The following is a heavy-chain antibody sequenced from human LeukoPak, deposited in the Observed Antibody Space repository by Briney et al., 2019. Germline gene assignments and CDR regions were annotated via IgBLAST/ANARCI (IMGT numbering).Heavy chain of an antibody. J-gene: IGHJ4*02. Sequence: GGSLRLSCAASGFTFSSYAMSWVRQAPGKGLEWVSAISGSGGSTYYADSVKGRFTISRDNSKNTLYLQMNSLRAEDTVVYYCAKDILTGYPSSLTFDYWGQGTLVTVSS. D-gene: IGHD3-9*01. CDR3: AKDILTGYPSSLTFDY. CDR1: GFTFSSYA. CDR2: ISGSGGST. V-gene: IGHV3-23*01.